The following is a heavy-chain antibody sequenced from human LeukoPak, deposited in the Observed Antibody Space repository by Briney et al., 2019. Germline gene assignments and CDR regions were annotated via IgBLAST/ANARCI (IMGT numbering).Heavy chain of an antibody. Sequence: GGSLRLSCAASGFTVSSNYMTWVRQTPGKGLEWVSVIYSGGTTYYADSVKGRFTISTHNSKNTLYLQMNSLRAEDTAVYYCARGEVYFDSWGQGTLVTVSS. V-gene: IGHV3-53*04. D-gene: IGHD1-26*01. J-gene: IGHJ4*02. CDR1: GFTVSSNY. CDR3: ARGEVYFDS. CDR2: IYSGGTT.